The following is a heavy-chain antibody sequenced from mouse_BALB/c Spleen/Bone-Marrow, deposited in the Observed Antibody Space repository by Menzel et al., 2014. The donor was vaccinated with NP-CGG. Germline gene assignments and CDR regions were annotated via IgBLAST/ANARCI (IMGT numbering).Heavy chain of an antibody. CDR2: IDPSDGET. V-gene: IGHV1-82*01. D-gene: IGHD2-10*02. J-gene: IGHJ3*01. CDR3: ACPSYGSPFAY. CDR1: GYSFTSYW. Sequence: VQLQQSGPQLVKPGASVKISCKASGYSFTSYWMNWVKQRPGQGLEWIGMIDPSDGETRLNQKFKGKATLTVDKSSSTDYMQLSSLTSEDSSVDNCACPSYGSPFAYWGEGTPVTVS.